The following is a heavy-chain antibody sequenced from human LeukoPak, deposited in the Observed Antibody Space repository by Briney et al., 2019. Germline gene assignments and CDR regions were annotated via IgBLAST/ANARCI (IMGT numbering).Heavy chain of an antibody. J-gene: IGHJ5*02. CDR3: ARVEYSSSTPDNWFDP. Sequence: ASVKVSCKASGFTFSGYYMHWVRQAPGQGLEWMGWISPHSGGTNYAQKFEGRVTMTRDTSISTAYMEMSRLRSDDTAVYYCARVEYSSSTPDNWFDPWGQGTLVTVSS. CDR2: ISPHSGGT. V-gene: IGHV1-2*02. CDR1: GFTFSGYY. D-gene: IGHD6-6*01.